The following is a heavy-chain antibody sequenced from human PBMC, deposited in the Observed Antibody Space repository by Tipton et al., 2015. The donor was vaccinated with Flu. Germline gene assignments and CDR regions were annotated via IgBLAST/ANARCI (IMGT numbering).Heavy chain of an antibody. J-gene: IGHJ3*01. D-gene: IGHD5/OR15-5a*01. V-gene: IGHV4-4*07. Sequence: TPSLTCTVSGGSIRNYYWSWIRQPAGKGLEWIGRISHSGSTNYNASLNGRVTMSVDPSKGQLSLRLSSATAADTAKHYCARDLRGYSVYTGGDAFDVWGQGTIVTVSS. CDR3: ARDLRGYSVYTGGDAFDV. CDR2: ISHSGST. CDR1: GGSIRNYY.